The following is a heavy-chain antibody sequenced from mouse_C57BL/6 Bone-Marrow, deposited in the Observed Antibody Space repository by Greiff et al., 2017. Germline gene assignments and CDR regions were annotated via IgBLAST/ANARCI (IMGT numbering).Heavy chain of an antibody. V-gene: IGHV2-9-1*01. D-gene: IGHD1-1*02. Sequence: QVQLQQSGPGLVAPSQCLSITCTVSGFSLTSYAISWVRQPPGKGLEWLGVLWTGGGKNYNSALKSRLSISKDNTKSQVFLKMNSPQTEDTARYYCARGGNYLDDWGKGTTLSVSS. CDR1: GFSLTSYA. CDR3: ARGGNYLDD. CDR2: LWTGGGK. J-gene: IGHJ2*01.